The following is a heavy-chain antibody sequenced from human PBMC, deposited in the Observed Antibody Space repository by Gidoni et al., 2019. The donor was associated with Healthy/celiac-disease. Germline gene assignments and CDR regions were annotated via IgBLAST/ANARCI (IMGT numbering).Heavy chain of an antibody. CDR3: AKDLRGWLTIGADY. Sequence: EVQLLESGGGLVQPGGSLRLSCAASGFTFSSYAVSWVRQAPGKGLEWVVAISGSGGSTYYADSVKGRFTISRDNSKNTLYLQMNSLRAEDTAVYYCAKDLRGWLTIGADYWGQGTLVTVSS. J-gene: IGHJ4*02. CDR2: ISGSGGST. CDR1: GFTFSSYA. V-gene: IGHV3-23*01. D-gene: IGHD3-10*01.